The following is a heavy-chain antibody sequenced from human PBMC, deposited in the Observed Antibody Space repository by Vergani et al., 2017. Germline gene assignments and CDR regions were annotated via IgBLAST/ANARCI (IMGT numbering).Heavy chain of an antibody. CDR1: GGSISSGSYY. D-gene: IGHD6-13*01. Sequence: QLQESGPGLVRPSQTLSLTCTVSGGSISSGSYYWSWFRQPAGKGLVWIGRFYTGGGTSYNPSLKSRVTISVDTSQNQFSLQLSSVTAADTAVYYCARDPLYSTTWPFLLLDMDVWGQGTTVTVSS. CDR2: FYTGGGT. J-gene: IGHJ6*02. V-gene: IGHV4-61*02. CDR3: ARDPLYSTTWPFLLLDMDV.